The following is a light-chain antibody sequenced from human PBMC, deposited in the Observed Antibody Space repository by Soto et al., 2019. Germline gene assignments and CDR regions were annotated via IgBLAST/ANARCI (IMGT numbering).Light chain of an antibody. Sequence: QSVLTQPPSASGTPGQRVTISCSGSSSSIRTNYVYWYQQLPGTAPKLLIYKNNQRPSGVPDRFSGSKSGTSASLSISGLRSDDEADYHCASWDDSLSGYVFGTGTKVTVL. CDR3: ASWDDSLSGYV. CDR1: SSSIRTNY. V-gene: IGLV1-47*01. CDR2: KNN. J-gene: IGLJ1*01.